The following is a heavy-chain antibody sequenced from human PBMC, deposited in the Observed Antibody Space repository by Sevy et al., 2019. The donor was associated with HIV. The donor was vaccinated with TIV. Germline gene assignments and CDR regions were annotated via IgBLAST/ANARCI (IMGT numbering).Heavy chain of an antibody. D-gene: IGHD4-17*01. V-gene: IGHV3-33*01. CDR2: IWFDGSNT. CDR3: ARDLEFYDHGDYGPAFTPDF. J-gene: IGHJ4*01. CDR1: GFTFSSFG. Sequence: GGSLRLSCAASGFTFSSFGMHWVRQAPGKGLEWLAVIWFDGSNTYYADSVRGRFTISRDIAKNTLHLQMNSLRAEDTAVYYCARDLEFYDHGDYGPAFTPDFWGHGTLVTVSS.